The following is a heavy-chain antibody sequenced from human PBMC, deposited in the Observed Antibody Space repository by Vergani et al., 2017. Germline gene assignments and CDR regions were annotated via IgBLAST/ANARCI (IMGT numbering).Heavy chain of an antibody. CDR2: IWYDGSNK. V-gene: IGHV3-33*01. CDR1: GFTFSSYG. D-gene: IGHD2-15*01. Sequence: QVQLVESGGGVVQPGRSLRLSCAASGFTFSSYGMHWVRQAPGKGLEWVAVIWYDGSNKYYADSVKGRFTISRDNAKNSLYLQMNSLRAEDTAVYYCAREGYCSGGSCYSDYWGQGTLVTVSS. CDR3: AREGYCSGGSCYSDY. J-gene: IGHJ4*02.